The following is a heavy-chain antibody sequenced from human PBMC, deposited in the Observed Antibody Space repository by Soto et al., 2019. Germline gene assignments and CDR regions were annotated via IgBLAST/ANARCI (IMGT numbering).Heavy chain of an antibody. CDR3: ARSLLSGSYRIDNWFDP. CDR2: INPSGGST. J-gene: IGHJ5*02. D-gene: IGHD1-26*01. Sequence: GAVKVSCKASGDTFTSYYMHWVRQAPGQGLEWMGIINPSGGSTSYAQKFQGRVTMTRDTSTSTVYMELSSLRSEDTAVYYCARSLLSGSYRIDNWFDPWGQGTLVTVSS. V-gene: IGHV1-46*01. CDR1: GDTFTSYY.